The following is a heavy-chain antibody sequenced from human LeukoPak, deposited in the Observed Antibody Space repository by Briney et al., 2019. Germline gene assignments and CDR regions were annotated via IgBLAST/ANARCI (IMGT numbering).Heavy chain of an antibody. CDR2: IYDSGST. Sequence: SETLSLTCTVSGGSISSGSYYWSWIRQPPGKGPEWIGYIYDSGSTNYNPSLKSRVTISVDTSKNQFPLKLGSVTAADTAVFYCASLTTADAFDIWGQGTMVTVSS. V-gene: IGHV4-61*01. CDR3: ASLTTADAFDI. J-gene: IGHJ3*02. CDR1: GGSISSGSYY. D-gene: IGHD3-22*01.